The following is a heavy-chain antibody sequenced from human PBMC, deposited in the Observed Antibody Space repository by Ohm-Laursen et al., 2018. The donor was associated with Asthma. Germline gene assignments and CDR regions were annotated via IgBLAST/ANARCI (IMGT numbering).Heavy chain of an antibody. CDR3: ARGSFDEYGDYPFDS. V-gene: IGHV3-48*02. D-gene: IGHD4-17*01. J-gene: IGHJ4*02. Sequence: GSLRLSCTASGFTFSSYSMNWVRQAPGKGLEWVSNINSDGRTIYYADSVKGRFTISRDNAKNSLYLQMNSLRDEDTAVYYCARGSFDEYGDYPFDSWGQGTLVTVSS. CDR2: INSDGRTI. CDR1: GFTFSSYS.